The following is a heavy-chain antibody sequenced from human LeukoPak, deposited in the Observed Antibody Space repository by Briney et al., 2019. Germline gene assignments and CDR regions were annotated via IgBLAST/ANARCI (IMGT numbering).Heavy chain of an antibody. J-gene: IGHJ5*02. CDR3: AREDDNWNSNWFDP. Sequence: GRSLRLSCAASGFTFSSYAMHWVRQAPGKGLEWVAVISYDGSNKYYADSVKGRFTISRDNSKNTLYLQMNSLRAEDTAVYYCAREDDNWNSNWFDPWGQGTLVTVSS. CDR2: ISYDGSNK. V-gene: IGHV3-30*04. D-gene: IGHD1-7*01. CDR1: GFTFSSYA.